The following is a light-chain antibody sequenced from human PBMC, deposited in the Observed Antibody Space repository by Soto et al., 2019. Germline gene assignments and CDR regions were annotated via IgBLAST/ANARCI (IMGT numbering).Light chain of an antibody. Sequence: DIQMTQSPSSLSASVGDRVIITCRASQSIGDDLGWYQQKPGKAPKRLIYAASSLQSGVPSRFSGSGSGTDFTLTTSSLQPDDFASYYCLQHNTSHWTFGPGTKVEVK. V-gene: IGKV1-17*01. CDR2: AAS. CDR1: QSIGDD. J-gene: IGKJ1*01. CDR3: LQHNTSHWT.